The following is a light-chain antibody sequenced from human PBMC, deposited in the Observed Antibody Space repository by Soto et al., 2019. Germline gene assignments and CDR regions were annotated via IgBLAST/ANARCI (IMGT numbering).Light chain of an antibody. CDR3: QQYGSSPPGLT. CDR1: QSVSSNY. Sequence: EIVLTQSPGTLSLSPGERATLSCRASQSVSSNYLAWYQQKPGQAPRLLIYGASSRATGIPDRFSGSGSGTDFTLTISRLEPEDFAVYYSQQYGSSPPGLTFGGGTKVEIK. V-gene: IGKV3-20*01. CDR2: GAS. J-gene: IGKJ4*01.